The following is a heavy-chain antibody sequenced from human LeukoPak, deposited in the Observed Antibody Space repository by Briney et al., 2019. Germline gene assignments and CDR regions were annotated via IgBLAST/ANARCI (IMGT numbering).Heavy chain of an antibody. D-gene: IGHD6-19*01. CDR3: AKVGSGWYGVDY. J-gene: IGHJ4*02. CDR1: GFTFSTYG. Sequence: GGSLRLSCAASGFTFSTYGVHWVRQAPGKGLEWVAFVRYDGSNKFHGDSVKGRFTISRDNSKNTVYLQMNSLRGDDTAVYYCAKVGSGWYGVDYWGQGTLVTVSS. CDR2: VRYDGSNK. V-gene: IGHV3-30*02.